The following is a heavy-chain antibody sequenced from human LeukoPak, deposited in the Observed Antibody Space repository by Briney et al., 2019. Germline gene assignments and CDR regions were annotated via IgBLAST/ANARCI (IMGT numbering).Heavy chain of an antibody. J-gene: IGHJ4*02. Sequence: SETLSLTCTVAGGSINNYYWSWIRQPPGKAVEWIGYVYYSGSTNYNPSLKSRVTISVDSSKTQFSLKLRSATAADTAVFFCARDSRYASGRAFDNWGQGTLVTVSS. CDR1: GGSINNYY. V-gene: IGHV4-59*01. CDR3: ARDSRYASGRAFDN. CDR2: VYYSGST. D-gene: IGHD6-19*01.